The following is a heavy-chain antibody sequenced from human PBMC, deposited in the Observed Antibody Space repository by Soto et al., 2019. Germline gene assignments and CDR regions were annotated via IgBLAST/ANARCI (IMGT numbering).Heavy chain of an antibody. D-gene: IGHD2-15*01. J-gene: IGHJ4*02. CDR3: ARERGVGDCSGGSCAADY. CDR2: IIPILGIA. Sequence: QVQLVQSGAEVKKPGSSVKVSCKASGGTFSSYTISWVRQAPGQGLEWMGRIIPILGIANYAQKFQGRVTITADKATSTAYRELSSLRSEDTAVYYCARERGVGDCSGGSCAADYWGQGTLVTVSS. V-gene: IGHV1-69*08. CDR1: GGTFSSYT.